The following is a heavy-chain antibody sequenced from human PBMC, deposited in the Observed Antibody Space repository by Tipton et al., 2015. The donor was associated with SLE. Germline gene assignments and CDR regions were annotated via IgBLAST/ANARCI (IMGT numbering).Heavy chain of an antibody. CDR2: INHSGST. CDR3: ARGYSHYFYYCMDV. J-gene: IGHJ6*02. Sequence: LRLSCAASGFTFTTYAMSWVRQAPGKGLEWIGEINHSGSTNYNPSLKSRVTMSLDTSKNQFSLNLRSVTAADTAVYYCARGYSHYFYYCMDVWGQGTTVTVSS. D-gene: IGHD6-13*01. V-gene: IGHV4-34*01. CDR1: GFTFTTYA.